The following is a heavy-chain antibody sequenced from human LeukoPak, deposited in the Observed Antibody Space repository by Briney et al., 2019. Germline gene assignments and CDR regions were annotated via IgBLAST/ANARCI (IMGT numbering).Heavy chain of an antibody. V-gene: IGHV3-23*01. D-gene: IGHD6-13*01. CDR1: GFTFSSYA. Sequence: GGSLRLSCAASGFTFSSYAMSWVRQAPGKGLEWVSAISASGGSAYYADSVKGRFTTSRDNSKNTLYLQMNSLRAEDTAVYFCAKVPLGAAGTDHTDYWGQGTLVTASS. CDR2: ISASGGSA. J-gene: IGHJ4*02. CDR3: AKVPLGAAGTDHTDY.